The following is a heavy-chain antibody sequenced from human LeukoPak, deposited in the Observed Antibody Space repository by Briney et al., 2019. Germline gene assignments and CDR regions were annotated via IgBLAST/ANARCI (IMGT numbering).Heavy chain of an antibody. V-gene: IGHV1-2*02. CDR1: GYIFTGHY. J-gene: IGHJ3*02. Sequence: ASVKVSRKASGYIFTGHYMHWVRQAPGQGLEWMGWINPNSGDTRSTQKFQGRVTMTRDASSSTAYMELSRLRFDDTVVYYCARGPRITIFGVVMANDAFDIWGQGTMVTVSS. CDR2: INPNSGDT. D-gene: IGHD3-3*01. CDR3: ARGPRITIFGVVMANDAFDI.